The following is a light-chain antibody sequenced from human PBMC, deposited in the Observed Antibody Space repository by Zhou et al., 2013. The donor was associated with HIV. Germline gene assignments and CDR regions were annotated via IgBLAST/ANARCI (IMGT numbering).Light chain of an antibody. V-gene: IGKV1-5*03. J-gene: IGKJ5*01. CDR3: QQYLSYPIT. CDR1: QSVSTW. CDR2: KAS. Sequence: DIQMTQSPSTLSASVGDRITITCRASQSVSTWLAWYQQKPGKAPKLLIYKASSLESGVPSTFSGSGSGTEFTLTISSLQPDDFATYYCQQYLSYPITFGQGTRL.